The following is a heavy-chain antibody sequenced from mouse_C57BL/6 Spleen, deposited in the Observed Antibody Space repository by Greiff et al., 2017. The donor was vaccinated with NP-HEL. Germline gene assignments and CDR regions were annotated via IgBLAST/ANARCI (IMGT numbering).Heavy chain of an antibody. D-gene: IGHD1-1*01. CDR1: GFSLTSYA. J-gene: IGHJ4*01. CDR3: ARNPGSSGYAMDY. Sequence: VKVVESGPGLVAPSQSLSITCTVSGFSLTSYAISWVRQPPGKGLEWLGVIWTGGGTHYNSALKSRLSISKDNSKSQVFLKMNSLQTDDTARYYCARNPGSSGYAMDYWGQGTSVTVSS. V-gene: IGHV2-9-1*01. CDR2: IWTGGGT.